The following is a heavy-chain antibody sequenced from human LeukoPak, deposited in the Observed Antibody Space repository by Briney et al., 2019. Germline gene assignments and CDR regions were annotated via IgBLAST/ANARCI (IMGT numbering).Heavy chain of an antibody. D-gene: IGHD3-22*01. CDR1: GFTFTRYV. Sequence: GSLRLXCVASGFTFTRYVMSWVRQAPGKGLEWVSSISESGSNKYYADSVKGRFSISRDNSKNMLYLQMGSLRAEDTAAYYCTNRHDSSGYFFNYWGQGTLVTVSS. J-gene: IGHJ4*02. CDR2: ISESGSNK. V-gene: IGHV3-23*01. CDR3: TNRHDSSGYFFNY.